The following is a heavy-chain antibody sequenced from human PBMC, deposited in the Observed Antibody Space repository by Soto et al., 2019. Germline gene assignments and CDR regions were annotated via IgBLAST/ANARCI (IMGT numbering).Heavy chain of an antibody. J-gene: IGHJ6*02. CDR3: ASLGGDIVVVVAALKPYYYYYGMDV. CDR1: GYTFTSYG. D-gene: IGHD2-15*01. Sequence: ASVKVSCKASGYTFTSYGISWVRQAPGQGLEWMGWISAYNGNTNYAQKLQGRVTMTTDTSTSTAYMELRSLRSDDTAVYYCASLGGDIVVVVAALKPYYYYYGMDVWGQGTTVTVSS. CDR2: ISAYNGNT. V-gene: IGHV1-18*04.